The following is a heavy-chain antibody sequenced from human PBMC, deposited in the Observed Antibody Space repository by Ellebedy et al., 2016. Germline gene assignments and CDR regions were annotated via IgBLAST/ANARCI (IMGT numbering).Heavy chain of an antibody. D-gene: IGHD3-3*01. CDR1: GGSISSYY. V-gene: IGHV4-4*07. CDR3: ARDKERITIFGVVRRGDAFDI. J-gene: IGHJ3*02. CDR2: IYTSGST. Sequence: SETLSLXXTVSGGSISSYYWSWIRQPAGKGLEWIGRIYTSGSTNYNPSLKSRVTMSVDTSKNQFSLKLSSVTAADTAVYYCARDKERITIFGVVRRGDAFDIWGQGTMVTVSS.